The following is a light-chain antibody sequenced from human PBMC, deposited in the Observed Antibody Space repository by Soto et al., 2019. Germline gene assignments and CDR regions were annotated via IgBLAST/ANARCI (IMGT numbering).Light chain of an antibody. J-gene: IGKJ4*01. CDR2: EAS. Sequence: EIVSMQSPGTLSLSPGEGATLSCRASQSVNSNYLAWYQQKPGQAPSVLIYEASSRATGIPDRFSGSGSGTDFTLTISSLEPEDFAVYYCQQRSNWPPLTFGGGTKVDIK. CDR3: QQRSNWPPLT. V-gene: IGKV3D-20*02. CDR1: QSVNSNY.